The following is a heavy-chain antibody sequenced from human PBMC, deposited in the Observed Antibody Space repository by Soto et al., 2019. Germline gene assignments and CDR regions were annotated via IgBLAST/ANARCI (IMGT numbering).Heavy chain of an antibody. V-gene: IGHV3-30*18. CDR3: AKDQGDGSGSYYNGIDY. CDR2: ISYDGSNK. CDR1: GFTFSSYG. D-gene: IGHD3-10*01. J-gene: IGHJ4*02. Sequence: GSLRLSCAASGFTFSSYGMHWVRQAPGKGLEWVAVISYDGSNKYYADSVKGRFTISRDNSKNTLYLQMNSLRAEDTAVYYCAKDQGDGSGSYYNGIDYWGQGTLVTVSS.